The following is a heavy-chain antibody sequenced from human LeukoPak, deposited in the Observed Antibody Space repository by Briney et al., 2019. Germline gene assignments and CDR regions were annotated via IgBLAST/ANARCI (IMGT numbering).Heavy chain of an antibody. CDR3: ARDVPRKDIVVVPAAMPASYYGSGSYYDAFDI. CDR1: GYTFTSYY. Sequence: ASVKVSCKASGYTFTSYYMHWVRQAPGEGLEWMGIINPSGGSTSYAQKFQGRVTMTRDTSTSTVYMELSSLRSEDTAVYYCARDVPRKDIVVVPAAMPASYYGSGSYYDAFDIWGQGTMVTVSS. CDR2: INPSGGST. V-gene: IGHV1-46*01. J-gene: IGHJ3*02. D-gene: IGHD2-2*01.